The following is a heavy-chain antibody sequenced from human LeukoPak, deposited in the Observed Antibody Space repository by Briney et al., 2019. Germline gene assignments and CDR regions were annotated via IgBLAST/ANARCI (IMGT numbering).Heavy chain of an antibody. D-gene: IGHD2-21*01. V-gene: IGHV1-69*05. Sequence: SVRVSCKASGGTFSSYAISWVRQAPGQGLEWMGRIIPIFGTANYAQKFQGRVTITTDESTSTAYMELSSLISEDTAVYYCATGEAGAFDIWGQGTMVTVSS. J-gene: IGHJ3*02. CDR2: IIPIFGTA. CDR3: ATGEAGAFDI. CDR1: GGTFSSYA.